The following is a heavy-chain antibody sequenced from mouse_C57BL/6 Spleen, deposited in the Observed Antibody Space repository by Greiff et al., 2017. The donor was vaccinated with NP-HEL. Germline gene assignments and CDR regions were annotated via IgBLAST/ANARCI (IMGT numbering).Heavy chain of an antibody. CDR2: INYDGSST. V-gene: IGHV5-16*01. CDR1: GFTFSDYY. D-gene: IGHD1-1*01. CDR3: ARDGPIYYGSSYWYFDV. Sequence: EVKVEESEGGLVQPGSSMKLSCTASGFTFSDYYMAWVRQVPEKGLEWVANINYDGSSTYYLDSLKSRFIISRDNAKNILYLQMSSLKSEDTATYYCARDGPIYYGSSYWYFDVWGTGTTVTVSS. J-gene: IGHJ1*03.